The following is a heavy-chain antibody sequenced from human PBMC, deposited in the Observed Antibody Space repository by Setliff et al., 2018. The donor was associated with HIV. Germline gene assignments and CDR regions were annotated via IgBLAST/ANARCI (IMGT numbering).Heavy chain of an antibody. D-gene: IGHD6-13*01. Sequence: SETLSLTCAVSGGSISGYYWNWIRQSAGKGLEWIGRIYTSGSTKYNPPFESRVTLSVDTSKNQVSLKVNYVTAADTALYFCAREAQYSSSWSGRRVTWFDAWGQGAPVTVSS. J-gene: IGHJ5*02. CDR1: GGSISGYY. V-gene: IGHV4-4*07. CDR3: AREAQYSSSWSGRRVTWFDA. CDR2: IYTSGST.